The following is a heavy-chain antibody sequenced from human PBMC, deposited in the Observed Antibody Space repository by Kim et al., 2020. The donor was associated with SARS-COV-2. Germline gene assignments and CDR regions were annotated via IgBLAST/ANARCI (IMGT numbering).Heavy chain of an antibody. CDR3: ARRDSGSWTVDP. CDR2: ISNSGST. CDR1: GGSISSYF. Sequence: SETLSLTCTVSGGSISSYFWNWIRQPPGKGLEWIGFISNSGSTRYNPTLKSRVTISLNMTKNQSSLNQNSVPAADTAVYYCARRDSGSWTVDPWGQGTLVTVSS. J-gene: IGHJ5*02. D-gene: IGHD6-13*01. V-gene: IGHV4-59*08.